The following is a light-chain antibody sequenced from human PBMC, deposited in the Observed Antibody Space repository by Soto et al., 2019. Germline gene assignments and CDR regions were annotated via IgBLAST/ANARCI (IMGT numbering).Light chain of an antibody. J-gene: IGKJ1*01. Sequence: EIVLTQSPGTLSLSPGERATLSCRASQSVSNSYLTWYQQKPGQAPRLLIYGASNRATGIPDRFSGSGSGTDFTLTISRLEPEDFAMYYCQQYGGSPPFTFGQGTKVEIK. CDR1: QSVSNSY. CDR2: GAS. V-gene: IGKV3-20*01. CDR3: QQYGGSPPFT.